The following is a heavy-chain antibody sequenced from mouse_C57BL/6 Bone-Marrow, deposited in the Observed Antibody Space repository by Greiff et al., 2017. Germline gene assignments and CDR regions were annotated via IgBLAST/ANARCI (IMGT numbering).Heavy chain of an antibody. V-gene: IGHV1-50*01. CDR1: GYTFTSYW. CDR3: ARSGLYDYEGLDY. Sequence: QVQLQQPGAELVKPGASVKLSCKASGYTFTSYWMQWVKQRPGQGLEWIGEIDPSDSYTNYNQKFKGKATLTVDTSSSTAYMQLSSLTSEDSAVYYCARSGLYDYEGLDYWGQGTTLTVSS. D-gene: IGHD2-4*01. CDR2: IDPSDSYT. J-gene: IGHJ2*01.